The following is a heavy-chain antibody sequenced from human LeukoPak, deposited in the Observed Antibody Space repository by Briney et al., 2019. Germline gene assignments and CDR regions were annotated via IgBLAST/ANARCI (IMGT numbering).Heavy chain of an antibody. J-gene: IGHJ4*02. Sequence: GGSVKVSCKASGYTFTGYYIHWVRQGPGQGLEWMGGFDHEDGETILAQTFQGRVTMTEDTSTDTAYMELSSLRSEDTAVYYCATVRSKYCSGGSCYDYWGQGTLVTVSS. CDR1: GYTFTGYY. CDR3: ATVRSKYCSGGSCYDY. D-gene: IGHD2-15*01. CDR2: FDHEDGET. V-gene: IGHV1-24*01.